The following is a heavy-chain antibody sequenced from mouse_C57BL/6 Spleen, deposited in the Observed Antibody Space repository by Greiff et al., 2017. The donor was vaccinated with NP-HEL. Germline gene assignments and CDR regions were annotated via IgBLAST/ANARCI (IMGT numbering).Heavy chain of an antibody. CDR2: IDPETGGT. J-gene: IGHJ4*01. CDR1: GYTFTDYE. V-gene: IGHV1-15*01. CDR3: TLYAMDY. Sequence: QVQLKESGAELVRPGASVTLSCKASGYTFTDYEMHWVKQTPVHGLEWIGAIDPETGGTAYNQKFKGKAILTADKSSSTAYMELRSLTSEDSAVYYCTLYAMDYWGQGTSVTVSS.